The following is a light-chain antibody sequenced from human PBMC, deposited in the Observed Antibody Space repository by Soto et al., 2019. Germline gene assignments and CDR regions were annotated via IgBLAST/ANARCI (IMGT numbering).Light chain of an antibody. CDR3: QQYTSYSS. CDR1: QSISGW. V-gene: IGKV1-5*03. J-gene: IGKJ1*01. CDR2: KAS. Sequence: IQLTQSPSSLSASVGDRVTITCRASQSISGWLAWYQQKPGKAPKVLIYKASSLESGVPSRFSGSGSGTEFTFTISSLQPDDFATYYCQQYTSYSSFGQGTKVDIK.